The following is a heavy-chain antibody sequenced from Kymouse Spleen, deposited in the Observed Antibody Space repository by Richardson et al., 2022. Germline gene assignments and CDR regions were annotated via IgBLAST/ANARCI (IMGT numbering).Heavy chain of an antibody. CDR2: IWYDGSNK. V-gene: IGHV3-33*01. CDR1: GFTFSSYG. D-gene: IGHD6-6*01. J-gene: IGHJ5*02. CDR3: ARDCSSSSSWFDP. Sequence: QVQLVESGGGVVQPGRSLRLSCAASGFTFSSYGMHWVRQAPGKGLEWVAVIWYDGSNKYYADSVKGRFTISRDNSKNTLYLQMNSLRAEDTAVYYCARDCSSSSSWFDPWGQGTLVTVSS.